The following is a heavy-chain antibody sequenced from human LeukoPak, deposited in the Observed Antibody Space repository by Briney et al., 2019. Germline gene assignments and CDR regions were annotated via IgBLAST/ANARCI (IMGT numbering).Heavy chain of an antibody. CDR2: IEAKAHGGTT. Sequence: GGSLRLSCGASGFSFSDAWMNWVRQAPGKGLEWVGRIEAKAHGGTTDYAAPVKGRFTISRDDSKNTLYLLMSSLKTEDTAVYYCSTDPFYDSAGFAFWGQGTLVTVS. CDR1: GFSFSDAW. CDR3: STDPFYDSAGFAF. V-gene: IGHV3-15*04. D-gene: IGHD3-22*01. J-gene: IGHJ4*02.